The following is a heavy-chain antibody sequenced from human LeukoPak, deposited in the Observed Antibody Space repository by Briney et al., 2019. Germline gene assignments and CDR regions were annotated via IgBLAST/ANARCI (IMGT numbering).Heavy chain of an antibody. D-gene: IGHD3-16*02. CDR1: GFTFSTYG. Sequence: GGSLRLSCAASGFTFSTYGMHWVRQVPGKGLEWVAVISYDGSNKHYADSVKGRFTISRDHSNNTLYLQMNSLRSEDTAVYYCTRDPNDYVWGNYRLYYFDYWGQGTLVTVSS. J-gene: IGHJ4*02. V-gene: IGHV3-30*03. CDR2: ISYDGSNK. CDR3: TRDPNDYVWGNYRLYYFDY.